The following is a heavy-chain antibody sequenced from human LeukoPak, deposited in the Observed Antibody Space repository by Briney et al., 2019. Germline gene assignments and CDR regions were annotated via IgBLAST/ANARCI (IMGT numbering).Heavy chain of an antibody. V-gene: IGHV4-61*02. CDR1: GGSISSGSYY. Sequence: SETLSLTCTVSGGSISSGSYYWSWIRQPAGKGLEWIGRIYTSGSTNYNPSLKSRVTMSVDTSKNQFSLKLSSVTAADTAVYYCARDRDDYGDYGGYFDYWGQGTLVTVSS. CDR3: ARDRDDYGDYGGYFDY. CDR2: IYTSGST. D-gene: IGHD4-17*01. J-gene: IGHJ4*02.